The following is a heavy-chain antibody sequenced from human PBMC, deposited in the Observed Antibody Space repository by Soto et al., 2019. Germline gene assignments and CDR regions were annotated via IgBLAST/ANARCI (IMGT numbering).Heavy chain of an antibody. CDR2: IYPGDSDT. Sequence: PGESLKISCKGSGYSFTSYWIGWVRQMPGKGLEWMGIIYPGDSDTRYSPSFQGQVTISADKSISTAYLQWSSLKASDTAMYYCARYRRQQWPQQYYFDYWGQGTLVTVSS. CDR3: ARYRRQQWPQQYYFDY. J-gene: IGHJ4*02. CDR1: GYSFTSYW. V-gene: IGHV5-51*01. D-gene: IGHD6-19*01.